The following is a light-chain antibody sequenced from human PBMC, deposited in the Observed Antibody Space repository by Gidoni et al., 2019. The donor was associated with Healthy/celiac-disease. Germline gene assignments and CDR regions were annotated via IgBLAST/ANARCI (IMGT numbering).Light chain of an antibody. J-gene: IGKJ1*01. CDR1: QSISSY. CDR2: AAS. CDR3: QQSYSYWT. Sequence: DIQMTQSPYSLSASVADRVTITCRASQSISSYLNWYQQKPGKATKLLIYAASSLQSGVPSRFSGSGSGTDFTLTISSLQPEDFATYYCQQSYSYWTFGQXTKVEIK. V-gene: IGKV1-39*01.